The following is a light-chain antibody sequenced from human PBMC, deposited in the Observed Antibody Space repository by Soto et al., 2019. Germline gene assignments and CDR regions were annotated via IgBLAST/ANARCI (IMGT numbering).Light chain of an antibody. CDR3: QQYNNWPPWT. V-gene: IGKV3-15*01. CDR2: GAS. CDR1: QNIGSN. J-gene: IGKJ1*01. Sequence: EIVMTQSPATLSVSPGERVTLSCRASQNIGSNIAWYQQRFGQAPRLLIDGASTRVTGIPARVSGSGSGTDFTLTISSLQSEDFAVYYCQQYNNWPPWTFGQGTKVDIK.